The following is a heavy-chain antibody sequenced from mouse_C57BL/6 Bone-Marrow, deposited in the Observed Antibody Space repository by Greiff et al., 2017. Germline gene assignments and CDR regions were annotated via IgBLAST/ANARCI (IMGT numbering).Heavy chain of an antibody. CDR1: GYTFTSYW. CDR2: IHPNSGST. V-gene: IGHV1-64*01. CDR3: ARSGSPDY. D-gene: IGHD3-1*01. Sequence: QVQLQQPGAELVKPGASVKLSCKASGYTFTSYWMHWVKQSPGQGLEWIGMIHPNSGSTNYNEKFKGKATLTVDKSSSTAYMHLSSLTSEDAAVYYCARSGSPDYWGQGTTLTVSS. J-gene: IGHJ2*01.